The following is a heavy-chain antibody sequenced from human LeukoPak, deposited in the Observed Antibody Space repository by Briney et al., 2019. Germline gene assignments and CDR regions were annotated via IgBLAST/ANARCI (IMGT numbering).Heavy chain of an antibody. V-gene: IGHV4-34*01. CDR3: GRGRKQQYCSVTSCYDPAFDI. Sequence: SETLSLTCAVYGGSFSGYYWSWIRQPPEKELEWIGEINHGGGTNYNPSLESRVTISVDTSRSQFSLKPSSVTAADTAVYYCGRGRKQQYCSVTSCYDPAFDIGGKGTMATVSS. D-gene: IGHD2-2*01. CDR2: INHGGGT. CDR1: GGSFSGYY. J-gene: IGHJ3*02.